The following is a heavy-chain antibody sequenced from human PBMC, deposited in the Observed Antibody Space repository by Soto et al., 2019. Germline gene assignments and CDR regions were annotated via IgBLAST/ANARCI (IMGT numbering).Heavy chain of an antibody. Sequence: QLHLVQSGAVVKKPGASVTVSCSASGYPVTAYYMHWVRPAPGRGLEWMGGINPATGAAKYTQTFQGRVTLTRATATSTGFLELSGLASGDTAVFYCARGGGVGVAGSAAFDMWGQGTLVTVSS. D-gene: IGHD3-3*01. J-gene: IGHJ3*02. V-gene: IGHV1-2*02. CDR3: ARGGGVGVAGSAAFDM. CDR2: INPATGAA. CDR1: GYPVTAYY.